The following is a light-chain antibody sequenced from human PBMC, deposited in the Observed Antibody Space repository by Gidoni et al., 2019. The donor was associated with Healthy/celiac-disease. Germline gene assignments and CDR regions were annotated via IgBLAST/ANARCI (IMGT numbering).Light chain of an antibody. CDR3: QQYNSPWT. Sequence: DIQITQSPSTLSASVGDRVTITCRASQSISSWLAWYQQKPGKAPKLLIYKASSLESGVPSRFSGSGSGTKFTLTISSLQPDDFATYYCQQYNSPWTFGQGTKVEIK. V-gene: IGKV1-5*03. CDR2: KAS. CDR1: QSISSW. J-gene: IGKJ1*01.